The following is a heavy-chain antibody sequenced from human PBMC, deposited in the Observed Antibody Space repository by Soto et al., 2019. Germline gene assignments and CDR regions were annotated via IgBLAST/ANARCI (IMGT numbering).Heavy chain of an antibody. J-gene: IGHJ5*02. V-gene: IGHV3-23*01. CDR2: ISGSGGST. D-gene: IGHD2-2*01. Sequence: EVQLLESGEGLIKPGGSLRLSCAASGFTFSSYAMSWVRQAPGKGLEWVSAISGSGGSTYYADSVKGRFTISRDNSKNTLYLQMNSLRAEDTGVYYCAKSGIVVVPAAPPDPWGQGTLVTVSS. CDR3: AKSGIVVVPAAPPDP. CDR1: GFTFSSYA.